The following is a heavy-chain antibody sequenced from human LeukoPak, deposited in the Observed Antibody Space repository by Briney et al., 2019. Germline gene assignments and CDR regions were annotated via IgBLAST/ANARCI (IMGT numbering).Heavy chain of an antibody. J-gene: IGHJ4*02. D-gene: IGHD3-22*01. CDR3: TSGAYYNDY. CDR2: IKSDGSGT. CDR1: GFTFSTYW. V-gene: IGHV3-74*03. Sequence: GGSLRLSCAASGFTFSTYWMHWVRQVPGKGLVWVSHIKSDGSGTEYADSVKGRFTISRDNAKNTLYMQMNSLRAEDTAVYYCTSGAYYNDYWGQGTLVTVSS.